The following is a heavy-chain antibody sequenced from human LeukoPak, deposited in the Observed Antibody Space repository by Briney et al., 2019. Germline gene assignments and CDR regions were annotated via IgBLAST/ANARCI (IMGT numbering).Heavy chain of an antibody. J-gene: IGHJ4*02. CDR1: GGSISSYY. V-gene: IGHV4-4*07. CDR2: IYPSGTT. D-gene: IGHD4-17*01. CDR3: ADDYGD. Sequence: PSETLSLTCTVSGGSISSYYWSWLRQPAGKGLEWIGRIYPSGTTHYNPSLKSRVTMSVDTSKNHFSLKLTSVTAADTAVYYCADDYGDWGQGTLVTVSS.